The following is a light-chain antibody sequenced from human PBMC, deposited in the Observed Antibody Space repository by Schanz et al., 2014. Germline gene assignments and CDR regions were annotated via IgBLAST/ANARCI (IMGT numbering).Light chain of an antibody. CDR1: SSDVGGYNY. V-gene: IGLV2-8*01. CDR2: EVR. Sequence: QSALTQPASVSGSPGQSITISCTGTSSDVGGYNYVSWYQHHPGKAPKLMIYEVRQRPSGVPDRFSGSKSGNTASLTVSGLQAEDEADYYCSSYAGSNNLVFGGGTKLTVL. CDR3: SSYAGSNNLV. J-gene: IGLJ2*01.